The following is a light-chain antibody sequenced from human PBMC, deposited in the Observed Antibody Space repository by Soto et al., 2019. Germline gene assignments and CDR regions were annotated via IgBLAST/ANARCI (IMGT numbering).Light chain of an antibody. J-gene: IGLJ1*01. CDR3: CSYAGSYLLYV. Sequence: QSALTQPRSLSGSPGQSVTISCTGTSSDFGGYNYVSWYQQHPGKAPKLMIYDVSKRPSGVPDRFSGSKSGNTASLTISGLQAEDEADYYCCSYAGSYLLYVFGTGTKVTVL. V-gene: IGLV2-11*01. CDR1: SSDFGGYNY. CDR2: DVS.